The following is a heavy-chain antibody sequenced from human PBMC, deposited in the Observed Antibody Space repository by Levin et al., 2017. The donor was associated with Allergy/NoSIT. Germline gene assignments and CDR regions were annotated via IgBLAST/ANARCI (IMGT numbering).Heavy chain of an antibody. J-gene: IGHJ3*02. V-gene: IGHV3-30*18. CDR3: AKSLLDIVVVPAWGPDAFDS. CDR1: GFTFSSYG. D-gene: IGHD2-2*01. CDR2: ISYDGSNK. Sequence: GESLKISCAASGFTFSSYGMHWVRQAPGKGLEWVAVISYDGSNKYYADSVKGRFTISRDNSKNTLYLQMNSLRAEDTAVYYCAKSLLDIVVVPAWGPDAFDSWGQGTMVTVSS.